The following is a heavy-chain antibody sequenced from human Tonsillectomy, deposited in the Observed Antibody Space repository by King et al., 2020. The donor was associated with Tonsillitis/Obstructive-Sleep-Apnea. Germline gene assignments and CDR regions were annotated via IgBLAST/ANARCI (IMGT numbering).Heavy chain of an antibody. Sequence: VQLQQWGAGLLKPSETLSLTCAVYGGSFSGHYWSWIRQPPGKGLEWSGEINHSGRTKYNPSLKSRVTISVDTSKNHFSLKLSSVTAADTAVYYCARIASGGDYFDYWGQGTLVTVSS. J-gene: IGHJ4*02. CDR2: INHSGRT. V-gene: IGHV4-34*01. CDR3: ARIASGGDYFDY. CDR1: GGSFSGHY. D-gene: IGHD3-10*01.